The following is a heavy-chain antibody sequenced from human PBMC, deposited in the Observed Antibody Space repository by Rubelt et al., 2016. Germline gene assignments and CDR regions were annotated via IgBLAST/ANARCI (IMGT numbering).Heavy chain of an antibody. CDR1: GFTFSSYS. J-gene: IGHJ6*03. V-gene: IGHV3-48*04. CDR2: ISSSSSTI. D-gene: IGHD3-10*01. Sequence: RLSCAASGFTFSSYSMNWVRQAPGKGLEWVSYISSSSSTIYYADSVKGRFTISRDNAKNSLYLQMNSLRAEDTAGYYCARPNPPTPKRYGSGGHDYYDYYMDVWGKGTTVTVSS. CDR3: ARPNPPTPKRYGSGGHDYYDYYMDV.